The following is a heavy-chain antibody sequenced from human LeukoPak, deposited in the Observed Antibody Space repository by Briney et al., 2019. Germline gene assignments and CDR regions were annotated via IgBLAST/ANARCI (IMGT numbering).Heavy chain of an antibody. J-gene: IGHJ6*02. CDR1: GFTFSSYW. Sequence: PGGSLRLSCATSGFTFSSYWMHWVRQAPGKGLVGVSRINSDGSSTSYADSVKGRFTISRDNAKNTLYLQLNSLRAEDTAVYYCTTVTTLYYYGMDVWGQGTTVTVSS. CDR3: TTVTTLYYYGMDV. D-gene: IGHD4-17*01. V-gene: IGHV3-74*01. CDR2: INSDGSST.